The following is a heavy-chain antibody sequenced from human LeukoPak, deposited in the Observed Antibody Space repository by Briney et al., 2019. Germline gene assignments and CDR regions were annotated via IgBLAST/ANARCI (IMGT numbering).Heavy chain of an antibody. V-gene: IGHV1-8*01. CDR1: GYTFTSYD. CDR3: ARDTTIFGVVYYGMDV. J-gene: IGHJ6*02. CDR2: MNPNSGNT. Sequence: GASVKVSCKASGYTFTSYDINWVRQATGQGLEWMGWMNPNSGNTGYAQKFQGRVTMTRNTSISTAYMELSSLRSEDTAVYYCARDTTIFGVVYYGMDVWGQGTTVTVSS. D-gene: IGHD3-3*01.